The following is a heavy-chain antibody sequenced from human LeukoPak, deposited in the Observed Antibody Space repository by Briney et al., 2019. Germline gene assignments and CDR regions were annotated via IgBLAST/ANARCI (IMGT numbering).Heavy chain of an antibody. V-gene: IGHV4-39*01. CDR1: GVSISSDNW. D-gene: IGHD3-16*01. Sequence: SGTLSLTCAVCGVSISSDNWWTWVRQPPGKGLEWIGSIYYSGRTYSNPSLKSRVTISVDTSKNQFSLKLSSVTAADRAVFYCARHVESQGRGGLGFDYWGQGTLVTVSS. CDR2: IYYSGRT. J-gene: IGHJ4*02. CDR3: ARHVESQGRGGLGFDY.